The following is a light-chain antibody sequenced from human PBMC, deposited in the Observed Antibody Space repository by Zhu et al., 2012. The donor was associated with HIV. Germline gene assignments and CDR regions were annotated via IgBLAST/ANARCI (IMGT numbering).Light chain of an antibody. CDR3: QQRSNWPLT. Sequence: IVLTQSPATLSLSPGERATVSCRASRSVRTFLAWYQQKPGQAPRLLIYDTSKRAAGIPARFSGSGSETDFTLTISSLEPEDFALYYCQQRSNWPLTFGGGTKVEI. V-gene: IGKV3-11*01. J-gene: IGKJ4*01. CDR2: DTS. CDR1: RSVRTF.